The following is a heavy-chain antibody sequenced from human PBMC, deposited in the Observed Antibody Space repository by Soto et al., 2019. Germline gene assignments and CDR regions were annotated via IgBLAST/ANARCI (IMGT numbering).Heavy chain of an antibody. J-gene: IGHJ4*02. CDR1: GFTFSSYW. V-gene: IGHV3-74*01. CDR2: MNSDGSSI. D-gene: IGHD6-13*01. Sequence: GGSLRLSCAASGFTFSSYWMHWVRQAPGKGLVWVSRMNSDGSSITYADSVKGRFTISRGSAKNTMYLQVHSLRAEDTAVYYCAREIATTGLYYFDYWGQGTLVTVSS. CDR3: AREIATTGLYYFDY.